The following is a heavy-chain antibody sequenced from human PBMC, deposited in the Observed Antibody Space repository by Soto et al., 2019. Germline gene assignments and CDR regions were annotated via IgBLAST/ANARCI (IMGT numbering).Heavy chain of an antibody. CDR2: IYYSGST. J-gene: IGHJ6*04. V-gene: IGHV4-31*03. D-gene: IGHD3-22*01. Sequence: LSLTCTVSGGSISGGGYYWSWIRQHPGKGLEWIGYIYYSGSTYYNPSLKSRVTISVATSKNQFSLKLSSVTAADTAVYYCARIGRAPLNDSSGNYPLRSGMAVWRKGTTVPGSS. CDR1: GGSISGGGYY. CDR3: ARIGRAPLNDSSGNYPLRSGMAV.